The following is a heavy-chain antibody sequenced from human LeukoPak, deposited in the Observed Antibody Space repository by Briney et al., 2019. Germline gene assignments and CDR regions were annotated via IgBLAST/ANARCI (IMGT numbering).Heavy chain of an antibody. CDR2: ISSNGGST. Sequence: PGGSLRLSCAASGFTFSSYSMSWVRQSPGKGLEYVSVISSNGGSTYYANSVKGRFTISRDNSKNTLYLQMGSVRAEDMAVYYCARGLVLGAFDIWGQGRMVTVSS. D-gene: IGHD2-15*01. CDR1: GFTFSSYS. CDR3: ARGLVLGAFDI. J-gene: IGHJ3*02. V-gene: IGHV3-64*01.